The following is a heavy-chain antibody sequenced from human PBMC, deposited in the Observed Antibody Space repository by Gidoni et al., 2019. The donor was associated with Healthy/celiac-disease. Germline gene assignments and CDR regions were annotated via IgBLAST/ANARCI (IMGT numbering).Heavy chain of an antibody. CDR3: ARGQIAVAGNYFDY. D-gene: IGHD6-19*01. V-gene: IGHV4-34*01. CDR1: GGSFSGYY. J-gene: IGHJ4*02. Sequence: HVQLQQWGAGLLKPSETLSLTCAVYGGSFSGYYWSWIRQPPGKGLEWIGEINHSGSTNYNPSLKSRVTISVDTSKNQFSLKLSSVTAADTAVYYCARGQIAVAGNYFDYWGQGTLVTVSS. CDR2: INHSGST.